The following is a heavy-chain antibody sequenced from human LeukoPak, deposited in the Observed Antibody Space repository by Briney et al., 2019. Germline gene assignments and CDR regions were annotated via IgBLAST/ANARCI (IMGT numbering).Heavy chain of an antibody. Sequence: KASETLSLTCAVSGGSISSSNWWSWVRQPPGKGLEWIGEIYHSGSTNYNPSLKSRVTISVDKSKNQFSLKLSSVTAADTAVYYCARDLGDYVWGSYRSRYYYYGMDVWGQGTTVTVSS. CDR2: IYHSGST. J-gene: IGHJ6*02. CDR3: ARDLGDYVWGSYRSRYYYYGMDV. D-gene: IGHD3-16*02. V-gene: IGHV4-4*02. CDR1: GGSISSSNW.